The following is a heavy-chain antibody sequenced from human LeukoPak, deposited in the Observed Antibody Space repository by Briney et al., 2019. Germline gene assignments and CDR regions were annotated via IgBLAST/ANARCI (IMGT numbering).Heavy chain of an antibody. D-gene: IGHD2-2*01. CDR3: ARESPKDGYCSSTSCPFDY. V-gene: IGHV3-21*01. CDR1: GFTFSSYS. CDR2: ISSSSYI. J-gene: IGHJ4*02. Sequence: PGGSLRLSCAVSGFTFSSYSMNWVRQAPGKGLEWVSSISSSSYIYYADSVKGQFTISRDNAKNSLYLQMNSLRAEDTAVYYCARESPKDGYCSSTSCPFDYWGQGTLVTVSS.